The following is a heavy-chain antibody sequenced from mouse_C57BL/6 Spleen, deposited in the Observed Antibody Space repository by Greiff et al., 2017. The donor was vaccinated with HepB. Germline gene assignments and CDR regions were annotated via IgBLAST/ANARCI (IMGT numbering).Heavy chain of an antibody. CDR2: IRLKSDNYAT. Sequence: DVHLVESGGGLVQPGGSMKLSCVASGFTFSNYWMNWVRQSPEKGLEWVAQIRLKSDNYATHYAESVKGRFTISRDDSKSSVYLQMNNLRAEDTGMYYCTAYDYDAWFAYWGQGTLVTVSA. CDR3: TAYDYDAWFAY. CDR1: GFTFSNYW. V-gene: IGHV6-3*01. J-gene: IGHJ3*01. D-gene: IGHD2-4*01.